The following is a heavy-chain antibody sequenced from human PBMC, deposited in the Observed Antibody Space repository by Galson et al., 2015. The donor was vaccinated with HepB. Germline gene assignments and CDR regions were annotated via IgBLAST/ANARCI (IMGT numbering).Heavy chain of an antibody. J-gene: IGHJ6*02. CDR1: GFSFSSYW. CDR3: TRDSRSGQWGPGGMDV. Sequence: SLRLSCAASGFSFSSYWMSWVRQAPGRGLEWVANIKQDGSEKHYVDSVKGRFTISRDNAKTSLYLQMNSLRVEDTAVYYCTRDSRSGQWGPGGMDVWGQGTTVTVSS. D-gene: IGHD6-19*01. V-gene: IGHV3-7*01. CDR2: IKQDGSEK.